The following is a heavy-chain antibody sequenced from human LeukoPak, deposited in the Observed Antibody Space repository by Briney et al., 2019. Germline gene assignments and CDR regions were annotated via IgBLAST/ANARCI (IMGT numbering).Heavy chain of an antibody. CDR1: VYTFTSYG. CDR3: ARDNYDILTGYQFDY. V-gene: IGHV1-18*01. D-gene: IGHD3-9*01. Sequence: SVNVPYKASVYTFTSYGIIGVRQAPAQGREWMGWISSYNCNTNYAQKLQGRVTMTTDTSTSTAYMELRSLISDDTAVYYCARDNYDILTGYQFDYWGQGTLVTVSS. J-gene: IGHJ4*02. CDR2: ISSYNCNT.